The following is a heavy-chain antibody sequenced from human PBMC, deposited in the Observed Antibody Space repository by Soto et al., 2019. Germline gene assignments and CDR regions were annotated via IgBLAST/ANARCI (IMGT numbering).Heavy chain of an antibody. J-gene: IGHJ4*02. CDR2: ISYDGSNK. Sequence: QVQLVESGGGVVQPGRSLRLSCAASGFTFSSYAMHWVRQAPGKGLEWVAVISYDGSNKYYADSVKGRFTISRDNSKNTLYLQMNSRRAEDTAVYYCAREYSSSNNGFWDYFDYWGQGTLVTVSS. CDR1: GFTFSSYA. V-gene: IGHV3-30-3*01. CDR3: AREYSSSNNGFWDYFDY. D-gene: IGHD6-13*01.